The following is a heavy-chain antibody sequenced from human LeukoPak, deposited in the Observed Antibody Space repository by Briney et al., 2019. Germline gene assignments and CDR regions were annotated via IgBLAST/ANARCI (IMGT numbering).Heavy chain of an antibody. J-gene: IGHJ4*02. CDR2: ISYDGSNK. CDR1: GFTFSSYG. V-gene: IGHV3-30*03. CDR3: GQGSRFGEFPGGY. Sequence: PGGSLRLSCAASGFTFSSYGMHWVHQAPGKGLEWVAVISYDGSNKYYADSVRGRFTISRDNSKNTLYLQMNSLRAEDAAVYYCGQGSRFGEFPGGYWGQGTLVTVSS. D-gene: IGHD3-10*01.